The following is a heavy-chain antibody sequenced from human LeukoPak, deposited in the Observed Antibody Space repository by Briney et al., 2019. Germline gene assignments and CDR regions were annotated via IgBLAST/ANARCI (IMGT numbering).Heavy chain of an antibody. CDR2: IRYDGSNK. Sequence: PGGSLRLSCAASGFTFSSYGMHWVRQAPGKGLEWVAFIRYDGSNKYYADSVKGRFTISRDNSKNTLYLQMNSLRAEDTAVYYCAKDWGFFGYTFEDWGQGTLVTVSS. CDR1: GFTFSSYG. D-gene: IGHD5-24*01. CDR3: AKDWGFFGYTFED. V-gene: IGHV3-30*02. J-gene: IGHJ4*02.